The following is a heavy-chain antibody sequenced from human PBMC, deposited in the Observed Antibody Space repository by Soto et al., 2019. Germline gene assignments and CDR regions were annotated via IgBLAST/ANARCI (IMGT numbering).Heavy chain of an antibody. CDR3: ARGRRTATRSGARGAFEF. V-gene: IGHV1-69*06. Sequence: QVQLVQSGAEVQKPGSSVKVSCKASGGTLDSQGISWFRQAPGQGLEWMGRITPVSETANYAQRFQGRVTITADKSTSTAYMELSGLKSDDTAVYYCARGRRTATRSGARGAFEFWGQGTMIIVSS. CDR2: ITPVSETA. D-gene: IGHD1-26*01. CDR1: GGTLDSQG. J-gene: IGHJ3*01.